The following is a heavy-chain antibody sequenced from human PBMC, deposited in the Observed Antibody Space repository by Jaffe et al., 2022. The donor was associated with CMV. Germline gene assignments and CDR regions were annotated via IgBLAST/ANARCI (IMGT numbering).Heavy chain of an antibody. V-gene: IGHV2-5*02. CDR3: ALTLGSTMVRGVPRY. J-gene: IGHJ4*02. CDR2: IYWDDDK. D-gene: IGHD3-10*01. CDR1: GFSLSTSGVG. Sequence: QITLKESGPTLVKPTQTLTLTCTFSGFSLSTSGVGVGWIRQPPGKALEWLALIYWDDDKRYSPSLKSRLTITKDTSKNQVVLTMTNMDPVDTATYYCALTLGSTMVRGVPRYWGQGTLVTVSS.